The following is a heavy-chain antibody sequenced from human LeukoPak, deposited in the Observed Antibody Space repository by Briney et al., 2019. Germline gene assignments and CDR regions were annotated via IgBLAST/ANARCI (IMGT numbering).Heavy chain of an antibody. V-gene: IGHV3-74*01. J-gene: IGHJ3*02. D-gene: IGHD4-11*01. CDR3: AKTPDYSNYVSGAFDI. Sequence: PGGSLRLSCAASGFTFSSYWMHWVRQAPGKGLVWVSRINSDGSSSSYADSVKGRFTISRDNAKNTLYLQMNSLRAEDTAVYYCAKTPDYSNYVSGAFDIWGQGTMVTVSS. CDR2: INSDGSSS. CDR1: GFTFSSYW.